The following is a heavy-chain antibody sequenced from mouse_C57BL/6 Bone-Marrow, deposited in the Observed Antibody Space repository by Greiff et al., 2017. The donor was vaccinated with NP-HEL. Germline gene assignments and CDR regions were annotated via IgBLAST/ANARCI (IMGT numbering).Heavy chain of an antibody. D-gene: IGHD1-1*01. Sequence: EVQLQQSGPVLVKPGASVKMSCKASGYTFTDYYMNWVKQSHGKSLEWIGVINPYNGGTSYNQKFKGKATLTADKSSSTAYMELNSLTSEDSAVYYCARLDGSKFDYWGQGTTLTVSS. J-gene: IGHJ2*01. V-gene: IGHV1-19*01. CDR1: GYTFTDYY. CDR3: ARLDGSKFDY. CDR2: INPYNGGT.